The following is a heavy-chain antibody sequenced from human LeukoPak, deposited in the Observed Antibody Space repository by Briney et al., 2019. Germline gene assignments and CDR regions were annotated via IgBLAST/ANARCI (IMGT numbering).Heavy chain of an antibody. Sequence: SETLSLTCTVSGGSNSSSSYYWGWIRQPPGKGLEWIGSIYYCWSTYYNPSLKSRVTISVNTSKNQFSLKLSSVTAADTAVYYCARQWETTVLYYYYGMDVWGQGTRVSVSS. J-gene: IGHJ6*02. V-gene: IGHV4-39*01. CDR1: GGSNSSSSYY. CDR3: ARQWETTVLYYYYGMDV. CDR2: IYYCWST. D-gene: IGHD4-17*01.